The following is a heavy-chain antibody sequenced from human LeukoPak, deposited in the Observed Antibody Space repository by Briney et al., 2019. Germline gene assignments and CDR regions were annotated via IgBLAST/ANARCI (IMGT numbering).Heavy chain of an antibody. CDR2: ITAGGDIT. V-gene: IGHV3-23*01. CDR3: AKDCERWLHDLLYFDY. D-gene: IGHD5-24*01. CDR1: GFTFGSYA. Sequence: GGSLRLSCAASGFTFGSYAMTWVRQAPGKGLEWVSSITAGGDITYYADSLKGRFTVSRDNSKSTLYLQMDSLRADDTAVYYCAKDCERWLHDLLYFDYWGQGTLVTVSS. J-gene: IGHJ4*02.